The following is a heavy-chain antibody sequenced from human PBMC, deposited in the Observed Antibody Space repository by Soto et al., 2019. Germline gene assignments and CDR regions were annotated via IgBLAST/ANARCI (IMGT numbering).Heavy chain of an antibody. V-gene: IGHV1-18*01. CDR2: ISAYNGNT. D-gene: IGHD2-2*01. J-gene: IGHJ6*02. CDR3: ARDSTQKDIVVVPAAKYYYYYYGMDV. Sequence: ASVKVSCKASGGTFSKYAISWVRQAPGQGLEWLGWISAYNGNTNYAQKLQGRVTMTTDTSTSTAYMELRSLRSDDTAVYYCARDSTQKDIVVVPAAKYYYYYYGMDVWGQGTTVTVSS. CDR1: GGTFSKYA.